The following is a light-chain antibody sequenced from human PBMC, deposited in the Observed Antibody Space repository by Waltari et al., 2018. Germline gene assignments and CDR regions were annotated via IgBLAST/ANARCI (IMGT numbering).Light chain of an antibody. CDR1: QNIDTY. V-gene: IGKV1-39*01. CDR2: AAS. CDR3: QQSSTARVT. J-gene: IGKJ2*01. Sequence: DIQMAQSPSSLSASVGDRVTITCRASQNIDTYLNWFQQKPGEAPKVLIYAASNLRPGVPSRFSGSGSRTDFALIISSLQPEDFATYYCQQSSTARVTFGQGTKLEI.